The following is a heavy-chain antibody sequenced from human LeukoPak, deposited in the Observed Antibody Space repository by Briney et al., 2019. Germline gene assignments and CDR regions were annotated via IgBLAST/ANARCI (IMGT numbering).Heavy chain of an antibody. CDR3: AKAKSYSSGSFGY. CDR2: ISYDGSTI. D-gene: IGHD5-18*01. CDR1: GFTFSSYD. J-gene: IGHJ4*02. Sequence: GRSLRLSCAASGFTFSSYDMHWVRQAPGKGLEWVAVISYDGSTIYYADSVKGRLTISRDNSKNTLYLQMNSLEAEDTAVYYCAKAKSYSSGSFGYWGQGTPVTVSS. V-gene: IGHV3-30*18.